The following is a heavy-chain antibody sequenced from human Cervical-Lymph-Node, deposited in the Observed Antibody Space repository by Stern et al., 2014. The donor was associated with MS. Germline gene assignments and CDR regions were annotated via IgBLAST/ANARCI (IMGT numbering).Heavy chain of an antibody. CDR1: GFTFSRSG. Sequence: DQLVESGGGVVQPGRSLRLSCAASGFTFSRSGMHWVGQAPGKGLEWLASIWYDGSNRYYADSVKGRFTISRDNSKNTLYLQMNSLRAEDTAVYYCAREGGNTAEYFQHWGQGTLVTVSS. CDR2: IWYDGSNR. J-gene: IGHJ1*01. CDR3: AREGGNTAEYFQH. D-gene: IGHD4-23*01. V-gene: IGHV3-33*01.